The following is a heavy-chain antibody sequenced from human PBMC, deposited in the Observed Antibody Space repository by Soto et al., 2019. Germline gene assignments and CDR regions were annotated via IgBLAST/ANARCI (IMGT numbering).Heavy chain of an antibody. CDR1: GYTFTSYG. CDR3: ARAWGYCSSTSCYAFDY. Sequence: ASVKVSCKASGYTFTSYGISWVRQAPGQGLEWMGWISAYNGNTNYAQKLQGRVTMTTDTSTSTAYMELRSLRSDDTAVYYCARAWGYCSSTSCYAFDYWGQGTPVTVSS. D-gene: IGHD2-2*01. V-gene: IGHV1-18*01. CDR2: ISAYNGNT. J-gene: IGHJ4*02.